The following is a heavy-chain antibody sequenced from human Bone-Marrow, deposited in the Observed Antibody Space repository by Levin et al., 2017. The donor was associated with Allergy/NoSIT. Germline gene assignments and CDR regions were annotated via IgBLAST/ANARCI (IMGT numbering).Heavy chain of an antibody. CDR2: IYLGDSDS. Sequence: GESLKISCKGSGYSFTSSWIGWVRQLPEKGLEWMGSIYLGDSDSRYSPSFQGQVSISADKSINTAYLQWNSLRASDTAIYYCVRQLWGRTWRNAVTTFGLGFWGQGTLVTVSS. D-gene: IGHD3-10*02. J-gene: IGHJ4*02. V-gene: IGHV5-51*01. CDR1: GYSFTSSW. CDR3: VRQLWGRTWRNAVTTFGLGF.